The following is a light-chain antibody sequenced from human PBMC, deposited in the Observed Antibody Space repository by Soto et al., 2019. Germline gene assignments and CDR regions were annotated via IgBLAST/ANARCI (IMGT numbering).Light chain of an antibody. CDR2: SSS. CDR1: QTINNN. Sequence: DIEMTQSPSSLSASVGDRVTISCRTSQTINNNLNWYQQRPGKAPKLLIYSSSSFLSGVPPRFRGSGARTDFTLTISGLQPEDFATYFCQQTSRPPITFGQGTRLDI. V-gene: IGKV1-39*01. J-gene: IGKJ5*01. CDR3: QQTSRPPIT.